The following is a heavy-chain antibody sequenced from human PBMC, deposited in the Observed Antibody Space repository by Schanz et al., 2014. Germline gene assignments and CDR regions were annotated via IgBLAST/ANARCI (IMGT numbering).Heavy chain of an antibody. CDR2: IHHSGST. D-gene: IGHD3-3*02. Sequence: QVQLQQWGAGLLKPSETLSLTCAVYGGSFSGYYWTWIRQPPGKGLEWIGEIHHSGSTNYNPSLKSRVTKSTNTSHNQSSHRLSSVAAAETDVYYCARHLVNAYGMDVWGQGTAVTVSS. CDR1: GGSFSGYY. CDR3: ARHLVNAYGMDV. V-gene: IGHV4-34*01. J-gene: IGHJ6*02.